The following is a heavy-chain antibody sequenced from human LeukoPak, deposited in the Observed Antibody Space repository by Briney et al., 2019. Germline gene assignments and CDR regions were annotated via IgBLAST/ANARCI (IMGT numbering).Heavy chain of an antibody. J-gene: IGHJ4*02. V-gene: IGHV4-34*01. Sequence: SETLSLTCAVYGGSFSGYYWSWIRQPPGKGLEWIGEINHSGSTNYNPSLKSRVTISVDTSKNQFSLKLSSVTAADMAVYYCARGIAAAPIGYWGQGTLVTVSS. CDR2: INHSGST. CDR3: ARGIAAAPIGY. CDR1: GGSFSGYY. D-gene: IGHD6-13*01.